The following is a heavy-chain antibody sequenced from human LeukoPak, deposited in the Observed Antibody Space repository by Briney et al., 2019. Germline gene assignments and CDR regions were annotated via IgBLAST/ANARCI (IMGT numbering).Heavy chain of an antibody. CDR1: GYTFTSYG. Sequence: ASVKVSCKASGYTFTSYGISWVRQAPGQGLEWMGWISAYNGNTNYAQKLQGRVTMTTDTSTSTAYMELRSLRSDDTAVYYCARVYGSGSYSLLSSRTPDYWGQGTLVTVSS. V-gene: IGHV1-18*01. CDR3: ARVYGSGSYSLLSSRTPDY. CDR2: ISAYNGNT. D-gene: IGHD3-10*01. J-gene: IGHJ4*02.